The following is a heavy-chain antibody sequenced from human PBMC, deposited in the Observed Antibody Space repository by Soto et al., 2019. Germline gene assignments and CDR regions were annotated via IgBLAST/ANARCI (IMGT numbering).Heavy chain of an antibody. CDR3: ARGVPYYYGSWSSAWVDP. Sequence: QVQLQQWGAGLLKPSETLSLTCAVYGGSFSGYYWSWIRQPPGKGLEWIGEINHSGSTNYNPSLKTRVPIAVDXXKXHXXPKLSSVTAADTAVYYCARGVPYYYGSWSSAWVDPWGQGTLVTVSS. CDR1: GGSFSGYY. V-gene: IGHV4-34*01. J-gene: IGHJ5*02. CDR2: INHSGST. D-gene: IGHD3-10*01.